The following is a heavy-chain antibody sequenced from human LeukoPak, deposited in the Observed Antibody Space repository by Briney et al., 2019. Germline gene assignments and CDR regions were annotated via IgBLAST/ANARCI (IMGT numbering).Heavy chain of an antibody. V-gene: IGHV5-51*01. D-gene: IGHD3-10*01. CDR1: GYSFTIYW. CDR2: IYPGDSDT. J-gene: IGHJ4*02. CDR3: ARHIAPTGTDY. Sequence: GESLKISCKASGYSFTIYWVAWVRQMPGKRLEWMGIIYPGDSDTRYSPSFQGQVPFSVDKSISPAYLQWSSLKPSDTAIYYCARHIAPTGTDYWGQGTLVSVSS.